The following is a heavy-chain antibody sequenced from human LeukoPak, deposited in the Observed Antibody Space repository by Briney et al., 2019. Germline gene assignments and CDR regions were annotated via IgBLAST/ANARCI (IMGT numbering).Heavy chain of an antibody. CDR2: INHSGST. CDR1: GGSFSGYY. CDR3: ARSVLAAAGPDY. Sequence: SETLSLTCAVYGGSFSGYYWSWIRQPPGKGLEWIGEINHSGSTNYNPSLKSRVTISVDTSKNQFSLKLSSVTAADTAVYYCARSVLAAAGPDYWGQGTLVTVSS. D-gene: IGHD6-13*01. V-gene: IGHV4-34*01. J-gene: IGHJ4*02.